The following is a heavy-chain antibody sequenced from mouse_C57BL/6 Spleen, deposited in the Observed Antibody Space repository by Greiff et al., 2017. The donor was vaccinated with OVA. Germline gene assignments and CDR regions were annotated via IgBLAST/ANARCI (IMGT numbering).Heavy chain of an antibody. J-gene: IGHJ1*03. Sequence: EVNVVESGGGLVKPGGSLKLSCAASGFTFSDYGMHWVRQAPEKGLEWVAYISSGSSTIYYADTVKGRFTISRDNAKNTLFLQMTSLRSEDTAMYYCASYYYGSSYWYFDVWGTGTTVTVSS. V-gene: IGHV5-17*01. CDR2: ISSGSSTI. CDR1: GFTFSDYG. CDR3: ASYYYGSSYWYFDV. D-gene: IGHD1-1*01.